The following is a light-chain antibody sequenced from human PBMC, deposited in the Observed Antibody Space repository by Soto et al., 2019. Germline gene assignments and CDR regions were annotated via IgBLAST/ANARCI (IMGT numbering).Light chain of an antibody. V-gene: IGKV3-15*01. Sequence: DTVMSHSPATLSMSPREKATSSCRASQNISSSLAWFQQKPGQAPKFLIIGASDLQSGIPSRFSGSGSGTEFILTISSLQSDDFAAYYCQRYDTFPLTFGGGTKVDIK. CDR1: QNISSS. J-gene: IGKJ4*01. CDR2: GAS. CDR3: QRYDTFPLT.